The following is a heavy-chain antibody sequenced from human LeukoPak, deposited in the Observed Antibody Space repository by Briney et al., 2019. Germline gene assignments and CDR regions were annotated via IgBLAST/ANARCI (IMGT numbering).Heavy chain of an antibody. CDR3: ARSRSRSVYRRGFDP. D-gene: IGHD2-8*01. CDR2: INHSGST. CDR1: GGSFSGYY. Sequence: SETLSLTCAVYGGSFSGYYWSWIRQPPGKGLEWIGEINHSGSTNYNPSLKSRVTISVDTSKNQFSLKLSSVTAADTAVYYCARSRSRSVYRRGFDPWGQGTLVTVSS. V-gene: IGHV4-34*01. J-gene: IGHJ5*02.